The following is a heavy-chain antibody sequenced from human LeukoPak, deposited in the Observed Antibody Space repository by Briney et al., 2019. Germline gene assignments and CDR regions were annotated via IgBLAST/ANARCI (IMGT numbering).Heavy chain of an antibody. V-gene: IGHV3-30*02. D-gene: IGHD6-13*01. CDR1: GFTFSSYA. J-gene: IGHJ6*03. Sequence: GGSLRLSCAASGFTFSSYAMHWVRQAPGKGLKWVAFIRYDGSNKYYADSVKGRFTISRDNSKNTLYLQMNSLRAEDTAVYYCAKDSLSGIAAAGYYYYYYMDVWGKGTTVTVSS. CDR3: AKDSLSGIAAAGYYYYYYMDV. CDR2: IRYDGSNK.